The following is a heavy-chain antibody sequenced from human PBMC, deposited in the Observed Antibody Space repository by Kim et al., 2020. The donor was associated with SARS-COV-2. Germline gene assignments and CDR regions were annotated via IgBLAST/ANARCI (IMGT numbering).Heavy chain of an antibody. J-gene: IGHJ4*02. Sequence: SPYLKSRLTISKDTSKNQVVLTMTNMHPVDTATYYCAHRCIAVAGPYFDYWGQGTLVTVSS. D-gene: IGHD6-19*01. CDR3: AHRCIAVAGPYFDY. V-gene: IGHV2-5*01.